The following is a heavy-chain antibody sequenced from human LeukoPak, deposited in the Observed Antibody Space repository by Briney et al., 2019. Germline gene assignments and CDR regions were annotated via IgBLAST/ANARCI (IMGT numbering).Heavy chain of an antibody. J-gene: IGHJ4*02. CDR2: IIPTFGTA. D-gene: IGHD6-13*01. CDR3: ASRRSSSWYEDY. CDR1: GGTFISYA. V-gene: IGHV1-69*05. Sequence: SVKVSCKASGGTFISYAISWVRQAPGQGLEWMGGIIPTFGTANYAQKFQGRVTITTDESTSTAYMELSSLRSEDTAVYYCASRRSSSWYEDYWGQGTLVTVSS.